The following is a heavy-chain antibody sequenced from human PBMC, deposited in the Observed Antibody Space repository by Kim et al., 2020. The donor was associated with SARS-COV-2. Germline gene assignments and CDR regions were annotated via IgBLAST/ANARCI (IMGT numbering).Heavy chain of an antibody. CDR3: ARRFPGAFDP. V-gene: IGHV4-39*01. CDR2: ST. J-gene: IGHJ5*02. Sequence: STYYNPSLKSRVTIAADTSKNQFSLKLSSVTAADTSVYYCARRFPGAFDPWGQGTLVTVSS. D-gene: IGHD1-26*01.